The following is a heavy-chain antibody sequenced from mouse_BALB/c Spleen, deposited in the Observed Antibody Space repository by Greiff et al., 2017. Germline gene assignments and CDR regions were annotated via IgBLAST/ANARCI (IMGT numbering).Heavy chain of an antibody. Sequence: EVQGVESGGGLVQPGGSLKLSCAASGFTFSSYTMSWVRQTPEKRLEWVAYISNGGGSTYYPDTVKGRFTISRDNAKNTLYLQMSSLKSEDTAMYYCARKDGYYGGFAYWGQGTLVTVSA. CDR1: GFTFSSYT. CDR2: ISNGGGST. D-gene: IGHD2-3*01. J-gene: IGHJ3*01. V-gene: IGHV5-12-2*01. CDR3: ARKDGYYGGFAY.